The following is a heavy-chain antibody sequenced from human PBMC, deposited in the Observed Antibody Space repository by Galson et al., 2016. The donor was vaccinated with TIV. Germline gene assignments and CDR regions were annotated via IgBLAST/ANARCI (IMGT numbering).Heavy chain of an antibody. Sequence: VSGASIRGGNYYWSWIRQSAGKGLEWIGRFYSSGNSDYKPSLRRRVTISGDKSKNQVSLTLPSVTAADTAVYYCARASFGSGTYYHYFDFWGPGILVTVSS. CDR1: GASIRGGNYY. D-gene: IGHD3-10*01. V-gene: IGHV4-61*02. J-gene: IGHJ4*02. CDR3: ARASFGSGTYYHYFDF. CDR2: FYSSGNS.